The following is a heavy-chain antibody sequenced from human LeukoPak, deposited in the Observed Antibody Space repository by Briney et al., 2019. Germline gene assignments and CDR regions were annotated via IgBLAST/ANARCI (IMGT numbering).Heavy chain of an antibody. Sequence: GGSLRLSCAPSAFTPTSCSMSWVRQAAGEGREWLSYIRGSGSTIYYTDSVKGRFTISRDNANNSLYLQIDNLRAGDTAVYYCARKNYITSGWGVPFDLWGRGTLVTVSS. CDR3: ARKNYITSGWGVPFDL. V-gene: IGHV3-48*04. CDR2: IRGSGSTI. CDR1: AFTPTSCS. J-gene: IGHJ4*02. D-gene: IGHD1-7*01.